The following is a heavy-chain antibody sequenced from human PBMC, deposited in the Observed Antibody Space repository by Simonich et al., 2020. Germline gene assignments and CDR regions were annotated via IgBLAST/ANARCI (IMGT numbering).Heavy chain of an antibody. Sequence: EVQLVESGGGLVKPGGSLRLSCAASGFTFSSYSMNWVRQAPGKGLEWVSSSSSSSSYIYYADAVKGRFTISRANAKNALSLQMNGLRAADTAVYYCARWIAVAGTGAYGMDVWGQGTTVTVSS. D-gene: IGHD6-19*01. V-gene: IGHV3-21*01. CDR2: SSSSSSYI. J-gene: IGHJ6*02. CDR1: GFTFSSYS. CDR3: ARWIAVAGTGAYGMDV.